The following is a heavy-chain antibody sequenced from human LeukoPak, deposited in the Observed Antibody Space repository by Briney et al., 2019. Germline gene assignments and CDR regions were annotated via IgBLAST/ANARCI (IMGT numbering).Heavy chain of an antibody. D-gene: IGHD1-26*01. Sequence: QAGGSLRLSCAASGFTFTSYSMNWVRQAPGKGLEWVSTISGGGGSTYYADSVKDRFTISRDNSKNTLYLQVNSLRAEDTAVYYCAKGGKWDVTPFDYWGQGTLVTASS. CDR3: AKGGKWDVTPFDY. CDR1: GFTFTSYS. V-gene: IGHV3-23*01. J-gene: IGHJ4*02. CDR2: ISGGGGST.